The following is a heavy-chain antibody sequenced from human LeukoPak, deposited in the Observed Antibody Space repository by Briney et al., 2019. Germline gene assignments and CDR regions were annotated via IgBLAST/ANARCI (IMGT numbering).Heavy chain of an antibody. V-gene: IGHV3-30-3*01. CDR1: GFTFSSYA. CDR2: ISYDGSNK. CDR3: AKDSSGNYYDSSGSPYFQH. D-gene: IGHD3-22*01. Sequence: TGGSLRLSCAASGFTFSSYAMHWVRQAPGKGLEWVAVISYDGSNKYYADSVKGRFTISRDNSKSTLYLQMNSLRAEDTTVYYCAKDSSGNYYDSSGSPYFQHWGQGTLVTVSS. J-gene: IGHJ1*01.